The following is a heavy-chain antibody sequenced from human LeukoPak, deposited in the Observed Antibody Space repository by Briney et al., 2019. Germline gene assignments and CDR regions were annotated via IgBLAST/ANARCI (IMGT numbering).Heavy chain of an antibody. CDR1: GFTFSSYS. D-gene: IGHD6-19*01. CDR3: ARGEDGSYFDY. Sequence: GGSLRLSCAASGFTFSSYSMNWVRQAPGKGLEWVSSISSSSSYIYYADSVKGRFTISRDNAKNSLYLQMNSLRSEDTAVYYCARGEDGSYFDYWGQGTLVTVSS. V-gene: IGHV3-21*04. J-gene: IGHJ4*02. CDR2: ISSSSSYI.